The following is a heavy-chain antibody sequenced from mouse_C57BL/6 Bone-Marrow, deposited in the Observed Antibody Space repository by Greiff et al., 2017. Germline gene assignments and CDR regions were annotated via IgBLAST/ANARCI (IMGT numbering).Heavy chain of an antibody. Sequence: VKLVESGPELVKPGASVKLSCKASGYTFTSYDINWVKQRPGQGLEWIGWIYPRDGSTKYNEKFKGKATLTVDTSSSTAYMELHSLTSEDSAVYFCARRSYSKTGYFDVWGTGTTVTVSS. V-gene: IGHV1-85*01. D-gene: IGHD2-5*01. CDR3: ARRSYSKTGYFDV. CDR1: GYTFTSYD. J-gene: IGHJ1*03. CDR2: IYPRDGST.